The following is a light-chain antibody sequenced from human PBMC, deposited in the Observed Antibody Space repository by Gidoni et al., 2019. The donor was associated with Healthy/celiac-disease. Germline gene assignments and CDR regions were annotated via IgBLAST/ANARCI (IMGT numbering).Light chain of an antibody. V-gene: IGKV1-33*01. J-gene: IGKJ4*01. CDR1: QDISNY. CDR3: QQYDNLPLT. Sequence: DLQLTQSPSSLSASVGDRVTITCQASQDISNYLNWYQQKPGKAPKLLIYDASNLETGVPSRFSGSGSGTDFTVTISSLQPEDIATYYCQQYDNLPLTFXGXTKVEIK. CDR2: DAS.